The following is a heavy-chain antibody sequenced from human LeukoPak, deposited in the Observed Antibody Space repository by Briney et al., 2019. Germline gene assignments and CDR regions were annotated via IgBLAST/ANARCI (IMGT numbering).Heavy chain of an antibody. Sequence: SDTLSLTCTVSGGSISSYYWSWIRQPPGKGLEWIGEINHSGSTNYNPSLKSRVTISVDTSKNQFSLKLSSVTAADTAVYYCARGPKYYDILTGYAYNWFDPWGQGTLVTVSS. V-gene: IGHV4-34*01. D-gene: IGHD3-9*01. J-gene: IGHJ5*02. CDR1: GGSISSYY. CDR2: INHSGST. CDR3: ARGPKYYDILTGYAYNWFDP.